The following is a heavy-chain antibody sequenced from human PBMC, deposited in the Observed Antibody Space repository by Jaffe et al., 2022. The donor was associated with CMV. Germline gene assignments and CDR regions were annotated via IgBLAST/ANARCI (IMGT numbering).Heavy chain of an antibody. CDR2: INHSGST. D-gene: IGHD3-16*02. CDR3: ASRNRRDVWGSYRYGMDV. J-gene: IGHJ6*02. CDR1: GGSFSGYY. V-gene: IGHV4-34*01. Sequence: QVQLQQWGAGLLKPSETLSLTCAVYGGSFSGYYWSWIRQPPGKGLEWIGEINHSGSTNYNPSLKSRVTISVDTSKNQFSLKLSSVTAADTAVYYCASRNRRDVWGSYRYGMDVWGQGTTVTVSS.